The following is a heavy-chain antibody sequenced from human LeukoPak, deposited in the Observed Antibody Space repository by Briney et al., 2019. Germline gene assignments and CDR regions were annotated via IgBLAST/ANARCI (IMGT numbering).Heavy chain of an antibody. D-gene: IGHD1-26*01. CDR2: ISSDGTTT. V-gene: IGHV3-74*03. J-gene: IGHJ6*03. Sequence: GGSLRLSCAASGFTFSNYWMHWVRQGPEKGLVWVSRISSDGTTTTYADSVKGRFTVSRDNSKNTLYLHMNSLRAEDTAIYYCAKDSGGTYFYYYYYMDVWGKGTTVTVSS. CDR3: AKDSGGTYFYYYYYMDV. CDR1: GFTFSNYW.